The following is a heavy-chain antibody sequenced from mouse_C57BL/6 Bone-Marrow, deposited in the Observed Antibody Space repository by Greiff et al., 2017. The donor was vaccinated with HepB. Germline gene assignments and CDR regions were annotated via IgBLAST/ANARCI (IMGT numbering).Heavy chain of an antibody. Sequence: GGGLVQPKGSLKLSCAASGFSFNTYAMNWVRQAPGKGLEWVARIRSKSNNYATYYADSVKDRFTISRYDTESMLYLQMNNLKTEDTAMYYCVRGCYYELYYYAMDYWGQGTSVTVSS. D-gene: IGHD1-1*01. CDR2: IRSKSNNYAT. V-gene: IGHV10-1*01. J-gene: IGHJ4*01. CDR3: VRGCYYELYYYAMDY. CDR1: GFSFNTYA.